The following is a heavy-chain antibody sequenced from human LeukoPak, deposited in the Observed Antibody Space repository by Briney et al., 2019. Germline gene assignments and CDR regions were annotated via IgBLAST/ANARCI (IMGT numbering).Heavy chain of an antibody. Sequence: GGSLRLSCAASGFTFSSYWVHWVRQAPGKGLVWVSRINSDGSSTSYADSVKGRFTISRDNAKNTLYLQMNSLRAEDTAVYYCARGAHVRYFDWLSNYYYYYMDVWGKGTTVTVSS. CDR1: GFTFSSYW. CDR2: INSDGSST. CDR3: ARGAHVRYFDWLSNYYYYYMDV. D-gene: IGHD3-9*01. V-gene: IGHV3-74*01. J-gene: IGHJ6*03.